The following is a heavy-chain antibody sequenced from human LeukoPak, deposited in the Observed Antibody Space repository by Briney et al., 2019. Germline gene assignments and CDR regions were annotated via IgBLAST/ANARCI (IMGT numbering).Heavy chain of an antibody. CDR1: GFTFSSYV. CDR3: EGRRFYCYDAMDV. Sequence: GGSLRLSCAASGFTFSSYVMSWVRQAPGKGLEWVSVISDSSGSTVYADSVKGRFTISRDNSKNTLFLQMNSLRADDTAVYYCEGRRFYCYDAMDVWGQGTTVTVSS. D-gene: IGHD1-26*01. V-gene: IGHV3-23*01. CDR2: ISDSSGST. J-gene: IGHJ6*02.